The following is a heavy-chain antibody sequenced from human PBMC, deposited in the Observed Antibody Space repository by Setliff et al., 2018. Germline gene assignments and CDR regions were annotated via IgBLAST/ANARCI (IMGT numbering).Heavy chain of an antibody. CDR1: GFTFSGYS. J-gene: IGHJ3*02. CDR2: IKRKTDGGTA. CDR3: TTYPVQCSSTTCYAFDI. Sequence: GVLRLSCAASGFTFSGYSMNWVRQAPGKGLEWVGRIKRKTDGGTADYAAPVKGRFTISRDDSKNTLYLQMNSLKTEDTAVYYCTTYPVQCSSTTCYAFDIWGQGTMVTVSS. V-gene: IGHV3-15*01. D-gene: IGHD2-2*01.